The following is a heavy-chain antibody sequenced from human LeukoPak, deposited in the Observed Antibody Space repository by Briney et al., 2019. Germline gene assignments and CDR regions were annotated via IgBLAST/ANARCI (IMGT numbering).Heavy chain of an antibody. J-gene: IGHJ4*02. V-gene: IGHV3-21*01. Sequence: GGSLRLSCAASGFTFSSYSMNWVRQAPGKGLEWVSSISSSSSYIYYADSVKGRFTISRDNAKNSLYLQMNSLRAEDTAVYYCARAPPYCSSTSCYKNLDYWGQGTLVTVSS. CDR3: ARAPPYCSSTSCYKNLDY. CDR2: ISSSSSYI. CDR1: GFTFSSYS. D-gene: IGHD2-2*02.